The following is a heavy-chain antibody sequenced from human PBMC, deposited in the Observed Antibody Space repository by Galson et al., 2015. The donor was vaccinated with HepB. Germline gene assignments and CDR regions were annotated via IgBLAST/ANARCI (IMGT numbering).Heavy chain of an antibody. D-gene: IGHD6-13*01. Sequence: SLRLSCAASGFTFSSYAMSWVRQAPGKGLEWVSAISGSGGSTYYADSVKGRFTISRDNSKNTLYLQMNSLRAEDTAVYYCARDGYSSSWYVRYFDLWGRGTLVTVSS. J-gene: IGHJ2*01. CDR2: ISGSGGST. V-gene: IGHV3-23*01. CDR1: GFTFSSYA. CDR3: ARDGYSSSWYVRYFDL.